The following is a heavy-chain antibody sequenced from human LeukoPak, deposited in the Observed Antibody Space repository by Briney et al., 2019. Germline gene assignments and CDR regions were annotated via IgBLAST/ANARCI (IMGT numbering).Heavy chain of an antibody. Sequence: SETLSLTCAVYGGSFSGYYWSWIRQPPGKGLEWIGEINHSGSTNYNPSLKSRVTISVDTSKNQFSLKLSSVTAADTAVYYCARARRSGDILTGYTYYYYGMDVWGQGILVTVSS. V-gene: IGHV4-34*01. CDR1: GGSFSGYY. D-gene: IGHD3-9*01. CDR3: ARARRSGDILTGYTYYYYGMDV. J-gene: IGHJ6*02. CDR2: INHSGST.